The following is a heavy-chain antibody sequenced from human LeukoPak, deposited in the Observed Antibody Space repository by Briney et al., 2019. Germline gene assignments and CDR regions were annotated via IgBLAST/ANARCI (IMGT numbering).Heavy chain of an antibody. CDR1: GITLSNYG. J-gene: IGHJ4*02. D-gene: IGHD3-22*01. CDR2: ISDSGGGT. Sequence: SGGSLRLSCAVSGITLSNYGMSWVRQAPGKGLEWVAGISDSGGGTKYADSVKGRFTISRDSPKNTLYLQMNSLRAEDTAVYFCAKRGVVIRVILVGFHKEAYYFDSWGQGALVTVSS. CDR3: AKRGVVIRVILVGFHKEAYYFDS. V-gene: IGHV3-23*01.